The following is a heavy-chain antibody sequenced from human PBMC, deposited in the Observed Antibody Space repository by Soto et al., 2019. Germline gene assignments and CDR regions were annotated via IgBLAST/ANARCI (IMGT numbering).Heavy chain of an antibody. CDR2: IYWDDDK. J-gene: IGHJ4*02. V-gene: IGHV2-5*02. D-gene: IGHD6-19*01. Sequence: QITLKESGPLLVKPTQTLTLTCTFSGFSLSTSGVGVGWIRQPPGKALQWLALIYWDDDKRYSPPLRSRLTITKDTSKNHVVLTLMNMDPEDTDTYYCAHRRSDGWYDFDYWGQGSLVTVSS. CDR1: GFSLSTSGVG. CDR3: AHRRSDGWYDFDY.